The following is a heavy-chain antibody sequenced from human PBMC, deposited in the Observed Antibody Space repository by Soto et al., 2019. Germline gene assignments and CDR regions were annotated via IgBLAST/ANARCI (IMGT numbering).Heavy chain of an antibody. V-gene: IGHV1-46*01. CDR1: GYTFTSFY. D-gene: IGHD2-15*01. Sequence: QVQLVQSGAEVKKPGASVKVSCKASGYTFTSFYMHWVRQAPGHGLEWMGIINPSGGSTTYAQKFQGRVTMTRDTSTSTVYIELSSLRSEDTAVYYCARDRTAGGYCSGGSCLGGWFDPWGQGTLVTVSS. CDR2: INPSGGST. CDR3: ARDRTAGGYCSGGSCLGGWFDP. J-gene: IGHJ5*02.